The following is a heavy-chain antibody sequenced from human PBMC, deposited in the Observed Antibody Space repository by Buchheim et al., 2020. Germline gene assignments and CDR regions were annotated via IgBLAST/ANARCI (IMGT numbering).Heavy chain of an antibody. J-gene: IGHJ2*01. Sequence: EVQLVESGGGLVKPGGSLRLSCAASGCTFSTSTMNWVRQSPGKGLEWVSSISGSSTYIYYADSLKGRFTISRDNAKHSLSLQMNSLRGEDTAVYYCARDLGSRDLWGRGTL. CDR2: ISGSSTYI. V-gene: IGHV3-21*01. CDR1: GCTFSTST. D-gene: IGHD3-10*01. CDR3: ARDLGSRDL.